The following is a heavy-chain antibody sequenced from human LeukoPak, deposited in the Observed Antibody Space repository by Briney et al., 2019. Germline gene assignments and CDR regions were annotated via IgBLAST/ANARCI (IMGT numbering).Heavy chain of an antibody. CDR3: IVFGDPNH. Sequence: PGGSLRLSCAASGFIVNSYVMSWVRQAPGKGLEWVSLIRGSGGSTYYADSVRGRFTISRDNSKNTLYLQINSLRVEDTAVYYCIVFGDPNHWGQGTLVTVSS. J-gene: IGHJ5*02. CDR2: IRGSGGST. D-gene: IGHD4-17*01. CDR1: GFIVNSYV. V-gene: IGHV3-23*01.